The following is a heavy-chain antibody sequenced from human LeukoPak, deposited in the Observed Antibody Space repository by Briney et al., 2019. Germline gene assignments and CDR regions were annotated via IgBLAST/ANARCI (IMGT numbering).Heavy chain of an antibody. CDR3: ARDLSPVVRASPMGY. CDR2: ITYDGYYK. J-gene: IGHJ4*02. Sequence: PGGSLRLSYAASGFTFTNYGVHWVRQAPGKGLEWVALITYDGYYKYYSDSVKGRFTISSDTSKNTLYLQMNSLRAEDTAVYYCARDLSPVVRASPMGYWGQGTPVTVSS. V-gene: IGHV3-30*03. CDR1: GFTFTNYG. D-gene: IGHD3-10*01.